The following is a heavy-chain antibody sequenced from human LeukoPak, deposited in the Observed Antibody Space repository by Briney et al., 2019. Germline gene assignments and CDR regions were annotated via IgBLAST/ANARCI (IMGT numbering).Heavy chain of an antibody. CDR2: IYPGDSKT. V-gene: IGHV5-51*01. J-gene: IGHJ5*02. D-gene: IGHD1-1*01. CDR3: ARFALERRSRFDP. CDR1: GYSFTNYW. Sequence: GESLKISGKGSGYSFTNYWIGWVRQMPGKGLEYMGIIYPGDSKTRYSPSFQGQVTMSADKSISTAYLQWSSLKASDTAMYYCARFALERRSRFDPWGQGTLVTVSS.